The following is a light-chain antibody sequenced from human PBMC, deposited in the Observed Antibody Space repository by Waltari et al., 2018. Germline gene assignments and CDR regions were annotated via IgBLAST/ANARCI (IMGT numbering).Light chain of an antibody. CDR1: QSISSTY. J-gene: IGKJ2*01. Sequence: EIVLTQSPGTLSLSPGERATLSCRASQSISSTYLAWYQQKPGQAPRLLIYGASRRATGITDRFSGSGSGTDFTLSISRLEPEDFAVYYCQQGGGPLRFTFGQGTKLEIK. CDR3: QQGGGPLRFT. CDR2: GAS. V-gene: IGKV3-20*01.